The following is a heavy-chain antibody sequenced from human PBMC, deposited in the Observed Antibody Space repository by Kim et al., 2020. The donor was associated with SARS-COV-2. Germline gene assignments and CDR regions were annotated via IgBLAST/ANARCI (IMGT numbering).Heavy chain of an antibody. J-gene: IGHJ4*02. V-gene: IGHV3-11*06. Sequence: DSLKGRFTSSRDNAKNSLYLQMNSLRAEDTAVYYCARDSLGGYSYGPFGYWGQGTLVTVSS. D-gene: IGHD5-18*01. CDR3: ARDSLGGYSYGPFGY.